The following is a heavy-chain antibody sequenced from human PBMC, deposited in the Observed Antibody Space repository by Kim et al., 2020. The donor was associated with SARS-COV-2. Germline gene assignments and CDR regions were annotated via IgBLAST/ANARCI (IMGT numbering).Heavy chain of an antibody. J-gene: IGHJ5*02. CDR3: ARLSVIVRGIINP. CDR2: IYYSGST. V-gene: IGHV4-39*01. CDR1: GGSISSNIYY. D-gene: IGHD3-10*01. Sequence: SETLSLTCTVSGGSISSNIYYWGYIRQPPGKGLEWIGSIYYSGSTYYNPSLKSRVTISVDTSKNQFSLKLRSVTAADTAVYYCARLSVIVRGIINPWGQEPWSPSPQ.